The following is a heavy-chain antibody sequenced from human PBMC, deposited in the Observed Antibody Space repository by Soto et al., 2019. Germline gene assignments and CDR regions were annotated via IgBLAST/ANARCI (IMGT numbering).Heavy chain of an antibody. V-gene: IGHV3-30-3*01. CDR1: GFTFSSYA. CDR2: ISYDGSNK. Sequence: MQLLESGGALEQPGGSLRLSCAASGFTFSSYAMHWVRQAPGKGLEWVAVISYDGSNKYYADSVKGRFTISRDNSKNTLYLQMNSLRAEDTAVYYCARDGVVVVPAAIPFDYWGQGTLVTVSS. J-gene: IGHJ4*02. CDR3: ARDGVVVVPAAIPFDY. D-gene: IGHD2-2*01.